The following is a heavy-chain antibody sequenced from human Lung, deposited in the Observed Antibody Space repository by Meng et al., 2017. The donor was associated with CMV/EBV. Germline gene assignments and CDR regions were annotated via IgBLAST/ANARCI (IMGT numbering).Heavy chain of an antibody. CDR2: ISYDGSNK. CDR3: ARAIVGASWRPFDY. J-gene: IGHJ4*02. V-gene: IGHV3-30*04. CDR1: GFTFSSYA. D-gene: IGHD1-26*01. Sequence: SCAASGFTFSSYAMHWVRQAPGKGLEWVAVISYDGSNKYYADSVKGRFTISRDNSKNTLYLQMNSLRAEDTAVYYYARAIVGASWRPFDYWGQGTXVTVSS.